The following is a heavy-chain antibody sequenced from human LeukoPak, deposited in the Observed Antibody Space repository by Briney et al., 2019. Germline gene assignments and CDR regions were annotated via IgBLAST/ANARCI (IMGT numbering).Heavy chain of an antibody. CDR2: LRESGGGA. Sequence: PGGSLRLSCAASGFTLSNYDMMWVRQAPGRGLEWVSGLRESGGGAYYTDSVKGRFTVSRDNSKNTLYLQINSLRAEDTAVYHCARRGIVARGFLIGLHKQAYYFDYWGQGALVTVST. D-gene: IGHD3-10*01. CDR1: GFTLSNYD. V-gene: IGHV3-23*01. J-gene: IGHJ4*02. CDR3: ARRGIVARGFLIGLHKQAYYFDY.